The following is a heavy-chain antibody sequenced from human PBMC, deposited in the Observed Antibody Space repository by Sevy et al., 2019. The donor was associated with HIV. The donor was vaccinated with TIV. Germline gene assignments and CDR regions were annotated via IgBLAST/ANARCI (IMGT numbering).Heavy chain of an antibody. Sequence: GGSLRLSCAASGFTFSSYWMHWVRQAPGKGLVWVSRINSDGSSTSYADSVKGRFTISRDNAKNTLYLQMNSLRAEDTAVYYCAREGYDFWSGYYYYGMDVWGQRTTVTVSS. CDR1: GFTFSSYW. J-gene: IGHJ6*02. V-gene: IGHV3-74*01. D-gene: IGHD3-3*01. CDR3: AREGYDFWSGYYYYGMDV. CDR2: INSDGSST.